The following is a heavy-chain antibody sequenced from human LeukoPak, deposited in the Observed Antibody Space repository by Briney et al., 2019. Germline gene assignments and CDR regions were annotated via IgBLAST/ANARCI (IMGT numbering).Heavy chain of an antibody. CDR3: AEDHYWSIDY. D-gene: IGHD3-3*01. CDR2: IKGDGIST. CDR1: GFDFSSNW. V-gene: IGHV3-74*01. Sequence: GGSLRLSCAASGFDFSSNWMQWVRHAPGQGLVWVSRIKGDGISTNYADSVKGRFTISRDIAKNTLYLQMNSLRAEDTGVYYCAEDHYWSIDYWGRGTLVTVSS. J-gene: IGHJ4*02.